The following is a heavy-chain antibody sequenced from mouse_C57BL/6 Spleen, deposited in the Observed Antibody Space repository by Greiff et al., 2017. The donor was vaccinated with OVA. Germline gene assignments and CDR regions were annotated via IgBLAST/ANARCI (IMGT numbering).Heavy chain of an antibody. J-gene: IGHJ3*01. CDR3: ASHYDYDGAPFAY. V-gene: IGHV2-2*01. CDR1: GFSLTSYG. D-gene: IGHD2-4*01. CDR2: IWSGGRT. Sequence: VQLVESGPGLVQPSQSLSITCTVSGFSLTSYGVHWVRQSPGKGLEWLGVIWSGGRTDSNAAFISSLSISKDNSKSQVFFKMNSLQADDTAIYYCASHYDYDGAPFAYWGQGTLVTVSA.